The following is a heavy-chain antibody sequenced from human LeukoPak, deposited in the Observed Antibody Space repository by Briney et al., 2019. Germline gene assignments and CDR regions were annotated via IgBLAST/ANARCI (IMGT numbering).Heavy chain of an antibody. Sequence: PSETLFLTCTVSGGSISSGDYYWSWIRQPPGKGLEWIGYIYYSGSTYYNPSLKSRVTISVGTSKNQFSLKLSSVTAADTAVYYCARERMATEESTQSSWFDPWGQGTLVTVSS. CDR2: IYYSGST. CDR3: ARERMATEESTQSSWFDP. D-gene: IGHD5-24*01. J-gene: IGHJ5*02. CDR1: GGSISSGDYY. V-gene: IGHV4-30-4*01.